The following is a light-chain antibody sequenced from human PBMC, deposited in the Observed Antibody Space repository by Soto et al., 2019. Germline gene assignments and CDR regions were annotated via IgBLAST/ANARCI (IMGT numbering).Light chain of an antibody. J-gene: IGLJ1*01. CDR1: SSNIGSNT. Sequence: QSVLTQPPSASGTPGQRVTISCSGSSSNIGSNTVNWYQQLPGTAPKLLIYSNNQRPSGVPDRFSGSKSGISASLAISGLQSEDEADYYCAAWDDSLNGPLYVFGTGTKVTVL. V-gene: IGLV1-44*01. CDR2: SNN. CDR3: AAWDDSLNGPLYV.